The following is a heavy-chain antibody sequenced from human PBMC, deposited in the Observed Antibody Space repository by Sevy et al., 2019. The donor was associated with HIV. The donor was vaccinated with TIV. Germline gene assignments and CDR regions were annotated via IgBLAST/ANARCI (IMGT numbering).Heavy chain of an antibody. D-gene: IGHD3-10*01. Sequence: GESLKISCRDYGDTLTNHWIGWVRQLPGKGLEYMGVISPVVSDAIYSPSFQGQVTISVDRSITTAYLQWSSLKASDTAVYYCARQAQWGVRWGQGTRVTVSS. CDR3: ARQAQWGVR. V-gene: IGHV5-51*01. CDR2: ISPVVSDA. J-gene: IGHJ4*02. CDR1: GDTLTNHW.